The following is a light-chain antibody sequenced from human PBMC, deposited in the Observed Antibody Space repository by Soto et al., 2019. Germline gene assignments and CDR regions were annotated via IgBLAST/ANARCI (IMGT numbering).Light chain of an antibody. CDR3: TSYSRYRVLV. Sequence: QSLVTQPAWVSGSRGQSITISCTGTSSDIGGYKYVSWYQQHPGKAPKLIIFEVSNRPSGVSDRFSGSNSGNTASLTISGLQAEDEADYYCTSYSRYRVLVFGGGTKVTVL. V-gene: IGLV2-14*01. CDR2: EVS. CDR1: SSDIGGYKY. J-gene: IGLJ3*02.